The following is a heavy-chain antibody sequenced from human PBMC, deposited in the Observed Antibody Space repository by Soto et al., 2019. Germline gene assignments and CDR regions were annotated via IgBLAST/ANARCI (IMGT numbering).Heavy chain of an antibody. J-gene: IGHJ5*01. D-gene: IGHD2-15*01. Sequence: SETLSLTCSVSGDSISTVDYFWAWIRQPPGQALEYIGYIYKSATTYYNPSFESRVAISLDTSKSQFSLNVTSVTAADTAVYFCARGRYCLTGRCFPNWFDSWGQGPMVTASS. CDR1: GDSISTVDYF. CDR2: IYKSATT. V-gene: IGHV4-30-4*01. CDR3: ARGRYCLTGRCFPNWFDS.